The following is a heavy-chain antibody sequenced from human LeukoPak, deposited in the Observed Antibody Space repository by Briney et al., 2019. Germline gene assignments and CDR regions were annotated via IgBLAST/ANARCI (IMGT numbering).Heavy chain of an antibody. CDR3: ARDDWYFDL. CDR1: GFTFNRYA. Sequence: PGRSLRLSCVASGFTFNRYAMQWVRQAPGKGLESVAVISYDGGFKSYADSVKGRFTISRDNSKNTLYLQMDSLRGDDTAVYYCARDDWYFDLWGRGTLVTVSS. J-gene: IGHJ2*01. V-gene: IGHV3-30*04. CDR2: ISYDGGFK.